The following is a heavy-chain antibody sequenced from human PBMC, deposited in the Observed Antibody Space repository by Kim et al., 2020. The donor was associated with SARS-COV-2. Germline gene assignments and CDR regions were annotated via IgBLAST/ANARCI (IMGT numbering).Heavy chain of an antibody. CDR3: ARELHYYDTSGPVVDY. CDR1: GGSISDYY. J-gene: IGHJ4*02. CDR2: VFSSGNT. D-gene: IGHD3-22*01. Sequence: SETLSLTCTVSGGSISDYYWGWIRQPPGKGLEWLGYVFSSGNTKYNPSLKSRVTISVDISKNQFSLSLNSVTAADTAQYYCARELHYYDTSGPVVDYWGQGTLVTVSS. V-gene: IGHV4-59*01.